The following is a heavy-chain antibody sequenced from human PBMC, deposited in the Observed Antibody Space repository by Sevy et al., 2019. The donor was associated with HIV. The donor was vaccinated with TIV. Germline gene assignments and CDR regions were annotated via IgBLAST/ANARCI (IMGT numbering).Heavy chain of an antibody. D-gene: IGHD3-3*01. CDR1: GYTFSSYY. CDR3: ARDLTIFGVIPDY. V-gene: IGHV1-46*01. J-gene: IGHJ4*02. Sequence: ASVKVSCKASGYTFSSYYMHWVRQAPGQGLEWMGIINPSGDSTSYAQKFQGRVTMTRDTSTSTVYMELSSLRSEDTAIYYCARDLTIFGVIPDYWGQGTLVTVSS. CDR2: INPSGDST.